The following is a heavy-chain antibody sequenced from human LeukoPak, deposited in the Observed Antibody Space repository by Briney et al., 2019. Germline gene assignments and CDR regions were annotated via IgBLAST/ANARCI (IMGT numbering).Heavy chain of an antibody. J-gene: IGHJ4*02. CDR2: NNPNSGGT. CDR1: GYTFTGYY. CDR3: ARDGYYDSSGYW. Sequence: GASVKVSCKASGYTFTGYYMHWVRQAPGQGLEWMGRNNPNSGGTNYAQKFQGRVTMTRDTSISTAYMELSRLRSDDTAVYYCARDGYYDSSGYWWGQGTLVTVSS. V-gene: IGHV1-2*06. D-gene: IGHD3-22*01.